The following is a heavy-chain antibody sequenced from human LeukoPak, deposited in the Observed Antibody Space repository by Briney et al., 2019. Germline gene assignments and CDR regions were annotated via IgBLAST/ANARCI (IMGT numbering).Heavy chain of an antibody. D-gene: IGHD6-19*01. J-gene: IGHJ4*02. CDR1: GFTLSSHW. Sequence: GGSLRLSCVASGFTLSSHWMHWVRQAPGKGLEYVSAISSNGGSTYYADSVKGRFTISRDNSKNTLYLQMSSLRAEDTAVYYCVKDLQNSSPSYWGQGTLVTVSS. V-gene: IGHV3-64D*09. CDR2: ISSNGGST. CDR3: VKDLQNSSPSY.